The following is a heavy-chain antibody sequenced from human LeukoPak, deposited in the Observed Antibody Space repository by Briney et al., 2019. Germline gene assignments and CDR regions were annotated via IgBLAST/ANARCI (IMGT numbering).Heavy chain of an antibody. V-gene: IGHV4-34*01. J-gene: IGHJ4*02. Sequence: PSETLSLTCAVYGGSFSGYYWSWIRQLPGKGLEWIGEINHSGSTNYNPSLKSRVTISVDTSKNQFSLKLSSVTAADTAVYYCARGRQNKYYDFWSGYFPYLDYWGQGTLVTVSS. D-gene: IGHD3-3*01. CDR2: INHSGST. CDR1: GGSFSGYY. CDR3: ARGRQNKYYDFWSGYFPYLDY.